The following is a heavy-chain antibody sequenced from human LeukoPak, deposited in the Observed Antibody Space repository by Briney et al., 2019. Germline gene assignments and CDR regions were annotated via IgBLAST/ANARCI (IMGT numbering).Heavy chain of an antibody. D-gene: IGHD7-27*01. Sequence: GGSLRLSCAASGFTFSSYSMNWVRQAPGKGLEWVSSISSSSSYIYYADSVKGRFTISRDIAKNSLYLQMNSLRAEDTAIYYCARELPGEAFDVWGQGTMVTVSP. CDR3: ARELPGEAFDV. J-gene: IGHJ3*01. CDR2: ISSSSSYI. CDR1: GFTFSSYS. V-gene: IGHV3-21*01.